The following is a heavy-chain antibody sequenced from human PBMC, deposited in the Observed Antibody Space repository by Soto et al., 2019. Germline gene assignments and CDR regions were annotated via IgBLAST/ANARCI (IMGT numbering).Heavy chain of an antibody. CDR3: ARSGEHPLDY. CDR2: STHTGNT. D-gene: IGHD3-10*01. V-gene: IGHV1-18*01. J-gene: IGHJ4*02. Sequence: QVQLVQSGPEVKKPGASVKVSCKTSGYTFTHYVINWVRQAPGQGLDWMGFSTHTGNTNYAQKFEGRVAMTTDTSSSTAYMEVRSLRSDDTALYYCARSGEHPLDYWGQGTPVTVSS. CDR1: GYTFTHYV.